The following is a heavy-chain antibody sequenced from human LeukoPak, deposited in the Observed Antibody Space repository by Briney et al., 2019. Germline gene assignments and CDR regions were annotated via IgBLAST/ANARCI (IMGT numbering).Heavy chain of an antibody. CDR2: INHSGST. D-gene: IGHD6-13*01. CDR1: GGSFSGYY. J-gene: IGHJ3*02. V-gene: IGHV4-34*01. CDR3: ARSYSSSSLVAFDI. Sequence: SETLSLTCAVYGGSFSGYYWSWIRQPPGKGLEWIGEINHSGSTNYNPSLKSRVTISVDTSKNQFSLKLSSVTAADTAVYYCARSYSSSSLVAFDIWGQGTMVTAAS.